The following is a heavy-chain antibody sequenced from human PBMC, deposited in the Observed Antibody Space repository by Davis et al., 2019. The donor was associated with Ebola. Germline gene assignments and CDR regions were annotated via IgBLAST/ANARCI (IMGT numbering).Heavy chain of an antibody. V-gene: IGHV3-30-3*01. CDR1: GFTFSSYA. CDR2: ISYDGSNK. J-gene: IGHJ4*02. CDR3: ARYLGFDY. Sequence: GESLKISCAASGFTFSSYAMHWVRQAPGKGLEWVAVISYDGSNKYYADSVKGRFTISRDNSKNTLYLQMNSLRAEDTAVYYCARYLGFDYWGQGTLVTVSS.